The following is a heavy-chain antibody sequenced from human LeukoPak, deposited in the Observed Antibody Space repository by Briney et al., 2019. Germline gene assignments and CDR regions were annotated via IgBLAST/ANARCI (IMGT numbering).Heavy chain of an antibody. CDR1: GYTFTSYY. Sequence: GASVKVSCKASGYTFTSYYMHWVRQAPGQGLEWMGIINPSGGSTSYAQKFQGRVTMTRDTSTSTVYMELSSLRSEDTAVYYCARDVPPYMYSNYVSHFDYWGQGTLVTVSS. V-gene: IGHV1-46*01. CDR3: ARDVPPYMYSNYVSHFDY. CDR2: INPSGGST. J-gene: IGHJ4*02. D-gene: IGHD4-11*01.